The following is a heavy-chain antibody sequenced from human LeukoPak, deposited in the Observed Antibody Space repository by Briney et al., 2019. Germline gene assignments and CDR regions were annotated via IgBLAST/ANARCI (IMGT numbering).Heavy chain of an antibody. J-gene: IGHJ3*02. CDR1: GFTFNSYW. V-gene: IGHV3-74*01. D-gene: IGHD3-22*01. CDR3: AKLRNYYDSSGYLADDAFDI. Sequence: PGGSLRLSCAASGFTFNSYWFHWVRQAPGKGLVWVSRINSDGSDTIYADSVKGRFTISRDNSKNTLYLQMNSLRAEDTAVYYCAKLRNYYDSSGYLADDAFDIWGQGTMVTVSS. CDR2: INSDGSDT.